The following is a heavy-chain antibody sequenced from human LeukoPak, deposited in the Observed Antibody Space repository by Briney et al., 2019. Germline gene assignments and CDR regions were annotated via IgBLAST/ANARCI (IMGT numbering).Heavy chain of an antibody. D-gene: IGHD6-13*01. CDR3: ARVKGSSWYMNWFDP. CDR2: INPNSGGT. V-gene: IGHV1-2*02. J-gene: IGHJ5*02. CDR1: GYTFTGYY. Sequence: ASVKVSCKASGYTFTGYYMHWVRQAPGQGLEWMVWINPNSGGTNYAQKFQGRVTMTRDTSITTAYMELSRLRSDDTAVYYCARVKGSSWYMNWFDPWGQGTLVTVSS.